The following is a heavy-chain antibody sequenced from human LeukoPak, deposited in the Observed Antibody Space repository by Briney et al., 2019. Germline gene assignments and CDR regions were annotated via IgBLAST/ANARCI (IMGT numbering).Heavy chain of an antibody. D-gene: IGHD3-10*01. Sequence: SETLSLTCTVSGGSISSYYWNWIRQPPGKGLEWIGYIYYSGTTNYNPSLKSRVTISVDTSKNQFSLKLSSVTAADTAVYYCAREEQIYYYGSGSYSANLDSWGQGTLVTVSS. CDR2: IYYSGTT. CDR1: GGSISSYY. J-gene: IGHJ4*02. CDR3: AREEQIYYYGSGSYSANLDS. V-gene: IGHV4-59*12.